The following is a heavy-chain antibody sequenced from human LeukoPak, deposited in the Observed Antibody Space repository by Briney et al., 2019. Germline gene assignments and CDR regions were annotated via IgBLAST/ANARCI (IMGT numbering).Heavy chain of an antibody. CDR2: IYYSGST. Sequence: SETLSLTCTVSGGSISSYYWSWIRQPPGKGLEWIGYIYYSGSTNYNPSLKSRVTISVDTSKNQLSLKLSSVTAADTAVYYCASSSNDYYYYGMDVWGQGTTVTVSS. J-gene: IGHJ6*02. V-gene: IGHV4-59*01. CDR1: GGSISSYY. CDR3: ASSSNDYYYYGMDV.